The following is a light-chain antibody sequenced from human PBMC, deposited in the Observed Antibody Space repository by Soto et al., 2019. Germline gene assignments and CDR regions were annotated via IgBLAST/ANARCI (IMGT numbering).Light chain of an antibody. CDR2: AVS. Sequence: DIQMTQSPSSLSASVGDRVTITCRASQTISNYLSWYQQKPGKAPNLLIYAVSSLHSGVPSRFSGSGSGTDFTLTISSLQHEDFATYYCQQSYSTPYTFGQGTRLGIK. CDR1: QTISNY. CDR3: QQSYSTPYT. V-gene: IGKV1-39*01. J-gene: IGKJ2*01.